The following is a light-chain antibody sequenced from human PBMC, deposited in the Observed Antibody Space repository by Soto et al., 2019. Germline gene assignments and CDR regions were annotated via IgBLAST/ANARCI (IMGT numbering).Light chain of an antibody. CDR1: NSDVGGYNF. V-gene: IGLV2-8*01. CDR2: EVT. Sequence: QSVLTQPPSASGSPGQSVTISCTGTNSDVGGYNFVSWYQQHPGKAPKLMIFEVTKRPSGVPDRFSGSKSGNTASLTVSGLQAEDEAVYYCSSYAGTNQAVVFGGGTKLTV. CDR3: SSYAGTNQAVV. J-gene: IGLJ2*01.